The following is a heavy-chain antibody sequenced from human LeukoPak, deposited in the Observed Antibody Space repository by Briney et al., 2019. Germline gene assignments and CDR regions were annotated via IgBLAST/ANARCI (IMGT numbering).Heavy chain of an antibody. CDR2: ISSSGSTI. V-gene: IGHV3-48*03. CDR1: GFTFSSYE. Sequence: GGSLRLSCAASGFTFSSYEMNWVRQAPGKGLEWVSYISSSGSTIYYADSVKGRFTISRDNAKNSLYLQMSSLRAEDTAVYYCATTPWLRYFDWFPTIYDYWGQGTLVTVSS. J-gene: IGHJ4*02. CDR3: ATTPWLRYFDWFPTIYDY. D-gene: IGHD3-9*01.